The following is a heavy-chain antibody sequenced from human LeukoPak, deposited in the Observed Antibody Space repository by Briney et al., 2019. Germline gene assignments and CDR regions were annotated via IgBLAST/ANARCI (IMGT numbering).Heavy chain of an antibody. D-gene: IGHD6-6*01. CDR2: INWNGGRT. J-gene: IGHJ3*02. CDR3: ARAVSSSGLGAFDI. Sequence: GGSLRLSCAASGFTFDDYGMSWVRQAPGKGLEWVSGINWNGGRTGYADSVKGRFTIYRDNAKNSLYLQMNSLRAEDTALYHCARAVSSSGLGAFDIWGQGTMVTVSS. CDR1: GFTFDDYG. V-gene: IGHV3-20*01.